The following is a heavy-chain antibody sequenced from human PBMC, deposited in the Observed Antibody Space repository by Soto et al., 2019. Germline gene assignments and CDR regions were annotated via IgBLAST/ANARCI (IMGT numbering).Heavy chain of an antibody. D-gene: IGHD3-10*02. CDR3: ANMDDV. CDR2: TYYRSKWHN. CDR1: GDSVSSKSST. Sequence: SQTLSLTCAISGDSVSSKSSTWNWIRHFPSRGLEWLGRTYYRSKWHNEYAVSVKSRITIKPDTSKNQFSLQLNSVTPEDTAVYYCANMDDVWGQGTLVTVSS. J-gene: IGHJ4*02. V-gene: IGHV6-1*01.